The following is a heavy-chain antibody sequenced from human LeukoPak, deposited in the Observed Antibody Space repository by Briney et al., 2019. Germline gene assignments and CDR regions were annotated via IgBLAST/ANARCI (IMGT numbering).Heavy chain of an antibody. CDR3: ARDSSSWYGKWFDP. D-gene: IGHD6-13*01. Sequence: SETLSLTCSVSGGSISTNYWTWIRQPPGKGLEWIGYIYYSGSTNYNPSLKSRVTISVDTSKNQFSLKLSSVTAADTAVYYCARDSSSWYGKWFDPWGQGTLVTVSS. CDR1: GGSISTNY. CDR2: IYYSGST. J-gene: IGHJ5*02. V-gene: IGHV4-59*01.